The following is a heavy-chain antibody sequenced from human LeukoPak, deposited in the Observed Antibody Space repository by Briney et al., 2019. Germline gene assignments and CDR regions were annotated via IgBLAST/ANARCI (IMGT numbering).Heavy chain of an antibody. V-gene: IGHV1-69*04. Sequence: ASVKVSCKASGGTFSSYAISWVRQAPGQGLEWMGRIIPILGIANYAQKFQGRVTITADKSTSTAYMELSSLSFEDTAVYYCARVSPWDLCTPIGYYYMDVWGKGTTVTVSS. CDR3: ARVSPWDLCTPIGYYYMDV. CDR1: GGTFSSYA. J-gene: IGHJ6*03. D-gene: IGHD1-26*01. CDR2: IIPILGIA.